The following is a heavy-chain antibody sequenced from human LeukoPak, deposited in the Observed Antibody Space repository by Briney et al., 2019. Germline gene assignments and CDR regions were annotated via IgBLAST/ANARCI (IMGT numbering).Heavy chain of an antibody. CDR3: ARTRYSSSWYGNFVDY. CDR2: IYPGDSDT. J-gene: IGHJ4*02. V-gene: IGHV5-51*01. CDR1: GYSFTSYW. D-gene: IGHD6-13*01. Sequence: GESLKISCKGSGYSFTSYWIGWVRQMPGKGLEWMGIIYPGDSDTRYSPSIQGQVTISADKSISTAYLQWSSLKASDTAMYYCARTRYSSSWYGNFVDYWGQGTLVTVSS.